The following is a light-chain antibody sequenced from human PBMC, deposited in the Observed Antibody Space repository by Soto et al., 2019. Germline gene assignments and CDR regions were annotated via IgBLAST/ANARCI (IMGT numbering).Light chain of an antibody. Sequence: EIVLTQSPATLSVSPGGRATLSCRASQNILYNLAWYQQKPGQAPRLLVYGASTRATDAPPRFRGSGSGTEFSLTISSLQSEDFATDFCQQYSSWPRTFGQGSRVEIK. CDR2: GAS. V-gene: IGKV3-15*01. J-gene: IGKJ1*01. CDR3: QQYSSWPRT. CDR1: QNILYN.